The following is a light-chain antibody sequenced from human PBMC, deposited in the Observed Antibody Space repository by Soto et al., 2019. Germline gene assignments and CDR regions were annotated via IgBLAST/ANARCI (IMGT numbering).Light chain of an antibody. CDR1: SSDVGAYDH. CDR3: CSSTTSGTDA. CDR2: EVN. V-gene: IGLV2-14*03. Sequence: QSVLTQPASVSGSPGQSITISCTGTSSDVGAYDHVSWYQQLPGKAPKPVIHEVNNRPSGVSSRFSGSKSGYTASLTISGLQAEDEADYYCCSSTTSGTDAFGSGTKLTVL. J-gene: IGLJ1*01.